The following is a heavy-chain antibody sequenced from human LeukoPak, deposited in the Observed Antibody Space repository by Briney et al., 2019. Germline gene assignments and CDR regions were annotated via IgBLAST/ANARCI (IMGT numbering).Heavy chain of an antibody. D-gene: IGHD3-22*01. Sequence: SETLSLTCTVSGGSISSYYWSWIRHPAGKGLEWIGRIYTSGSTNYNPSLKSRVTMSVDTSKNQFSLKLSSVTAADTAVYYCARDRYYYDSSGFRLFDYWGQGTLVTVSS. V-gene: IGHV4-4*07. CDR2: IYTSGST. J-gene: IGHJ4*02. CDR3: ARDRYYYDSSGFRLFDY. CDR1: GGSISSYY.